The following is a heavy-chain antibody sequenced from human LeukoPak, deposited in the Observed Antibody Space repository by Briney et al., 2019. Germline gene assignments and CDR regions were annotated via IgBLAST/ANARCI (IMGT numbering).Heavy chain of an antibody. V-gene: IGHV3-9*01. CDR1: GFTFDDYT. D-gene: IGHD2-15*01. CDR2: ITCNSGSI. J-gene: IGHJ6*03. CDR3: AKNGDRGAYCSGGSCYPYYYYYMDV. Sequence: PGGSLRLSCAASGFTFDDYTMHWVRQAPGKGLEWVSGITCNSGSIGYADSVKGRFTISRDNSKNTLFLQVNSLRAEDTAIYYCAKNGDRGAYCSGGSCYPYYYYYMDVWGKGTTVTISS.